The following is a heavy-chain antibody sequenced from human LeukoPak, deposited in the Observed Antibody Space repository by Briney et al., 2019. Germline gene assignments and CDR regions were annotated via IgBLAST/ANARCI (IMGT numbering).Heavy chain of an antibody. Sequence: GGSLRLSCAASGFTFNTYVMSWVRQTPGKGLQWVSSIKSGGGTDYADSVKGRFTISRDNAKNSLYLQMNSLRAEDTAVYYCASPFWSGYSYGMDVWGQGTTVTVSS. V-gene: IGHV3-21*01. CDR2: IKSGGGT. J-gene: IGHJ6*02. D-gene: IGHD3-3*01. CDR3: ASPFWSGYSYGMDV. CDR1: GFTFNTYV.